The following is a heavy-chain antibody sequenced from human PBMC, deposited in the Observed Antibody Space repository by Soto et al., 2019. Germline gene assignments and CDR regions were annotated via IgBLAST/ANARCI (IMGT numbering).Heavy chain of an antibody. J-gene: IGHJ3*02. CDR1: GGDFSSYS. V-gene: IGHV1-69*01. Sequence: QVQLVQSGAEVKKPGSSVKVSCKTSGGDFSSYSMNWVRQAPGQGPEWMGGIIPMFGTPNYAPRFQGRVTIAADESTTTVYMELSSLTSEDTAVYYCARDLGPSFYYDSDGPLNPFDIWGQGTKVTVSS. CDR3: ARDLGPSFYYDSDGPLNPFDI. CDR2: IIPMFGTP. D-gene: IGHD3-22*01.